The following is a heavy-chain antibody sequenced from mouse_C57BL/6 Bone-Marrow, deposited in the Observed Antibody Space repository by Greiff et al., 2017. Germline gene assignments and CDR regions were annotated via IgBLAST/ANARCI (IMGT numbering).Heavy chain of an antibody. CDR2: IDPEDGDT. CDR3: TTSYDGYYDWYFDV. D-gene: IGHD2-3*01. V-gene: IGHV14-1*01. Sequence: VQLQQSGAELVRPGASVKLSCTASGFNIKDYYMHWVKQRPEQGLEWIGRIDPEDGDTEYAPKFQGKATMTADTSSNTDYLQLSSLTSEDTAVYYCTTSYDGYYDWYFDVGGTGTTVTVAS. J-gene: IGHJ1*03. CDR1: GFNIKDYY.